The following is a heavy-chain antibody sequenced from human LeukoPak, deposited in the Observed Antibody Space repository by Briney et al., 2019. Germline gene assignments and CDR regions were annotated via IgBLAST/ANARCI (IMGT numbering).Heavy chain of an antibody. CDR3: ARGNRWLVFYYYGMDV. Sequence: PGGSLRLSCAASGFTSSSYSTNWVRHAPEKGVEWVSYIISSSSTKYYADSVKGRFTISRDNAKNSLYLQMNSLRAEDTAVCYCARGNRWLVFYYYGMDVWGQGTTVTVSS. V-gene: IGHV3-48*01. CDR1: GFTSSSYS. D-gene: IGHD6-19*01. CDR2: IISSSSTK. J-gene: IGHJ6*02.